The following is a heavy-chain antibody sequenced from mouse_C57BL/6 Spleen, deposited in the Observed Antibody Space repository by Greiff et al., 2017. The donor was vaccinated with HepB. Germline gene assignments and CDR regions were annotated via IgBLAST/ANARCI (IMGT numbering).Heavy chain of an antibody. Sequence: EVKLVESGGGLVKPGGSLKLSCAASGFTFSDYGMHWVRQAPEKGLEWVAYISSGSSTIYYADTVKGRFTISRDNAKNTLFLQMTSLRSEDTAMYYCARGGGNPYWYFDVWGTGTTVTVSS. J-gene: IGHJ1*03. D-gene: IGHD1-1*02. CDR3: ARGGGNPYWYFDV. V-gene: IGHV5-17*01. CDR1: GFTFSDYG. CDR2: ISSGSSTI.